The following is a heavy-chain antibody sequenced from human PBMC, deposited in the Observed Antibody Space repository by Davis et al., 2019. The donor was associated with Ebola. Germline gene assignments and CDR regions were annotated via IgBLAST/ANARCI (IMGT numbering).Heavy chain of an antibody. J-gene: IGHJ5*02. D-gene: IGHD3-22*01. CDR2: ISSSSSYI. CDR1: GFTFSSYA. V-gene: IGHV3-21*04. CDR3: AASGYFYEVWFDP. Sequence: GESLKISCAASGFTFSSYAMSWVRQAPGKGLEWVSSISSSSSYIYYADSVKGRFTISRDNAKNSLYLQMNSLRAEDTALYYCAASGYFYEVWFDPWGQGTLVTVSS.